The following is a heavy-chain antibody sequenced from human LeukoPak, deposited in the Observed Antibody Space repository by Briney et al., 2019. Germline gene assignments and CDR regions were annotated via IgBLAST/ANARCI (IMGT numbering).Heavy chain of an antibody. Sequence: SETLSLICSVSGGSISSSTYYWGWIRQSPGNGLEWVASVYYSWSTYYNPSLESPVTMSVDTSKNQFSLKLLSVTAADTAIYYCARQGYDILTGYIDAFDIWGQGTMVTVSS. CDR1: GGSISSSTYY. V-gene: IGHV4-39*01. J-gene: IGHJ3*02. CDR3: ARQGYDILTGYIDAFDI. CDR2: VYYSWST. D-gene: IGHD3-9*01.